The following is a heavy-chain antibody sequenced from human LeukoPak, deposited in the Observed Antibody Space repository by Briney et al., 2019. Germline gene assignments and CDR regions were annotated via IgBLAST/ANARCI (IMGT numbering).Heavy chain of an antibody. V-gene: IGHV4-4*07. CDR1: GGSISSYY. D-gene: IGHD3-22*01. CDR2: IYTSGST. Sequence: SETLSLTCTVSGGSISSYYWSWIRQPAGKGLEWIGRIYTSGSTNYNPSLKSRVTMSVDTSKNQFSLKLSSVTAADTAVYYCARDSYYDSSGYYYPTYAFDIWGQGTMVTVSS. J-gene: IGHJ3*02. CDR3: ARDSYYDSSGYYYPTYAFDI.